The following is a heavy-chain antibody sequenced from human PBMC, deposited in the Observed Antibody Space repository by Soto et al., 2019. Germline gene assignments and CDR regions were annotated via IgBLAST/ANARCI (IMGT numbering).Heavy chain of an antibody. V-gene: IGHV3-13*01. CDR2: IGTAGDT. CDR3: ARAGSGSYYGGGAFDI. Sequence: EVQLVESGGGLVQPGGSLRLSCAASGFTFSSYDMHWVRQATGKGLEWVSAIGTAGDTYYPGSVKGRFTISRENAKNSLYLQMNSLRAGDTAVYYCARAGSGSYYGGGAFDIWGQGTMVTVSS. CDR1: GFTFSSYD. J-gene: IGHJ3*02. D-gene: IGHD1-26*01.